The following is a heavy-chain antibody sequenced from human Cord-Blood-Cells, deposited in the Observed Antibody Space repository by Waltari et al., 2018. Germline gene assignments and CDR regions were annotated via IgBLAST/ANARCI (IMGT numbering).Heavy chain of an antibody. CDR2: INPSGGST. V-gene: IGHV1-46*01. CDR1: GYTFTTYY. CDR3: ARDSVDYYYYMDV. Sequence: QVQLVQSGAEVKKPGASVKVSCKASGYTFTTYYMHWVRQAPGQGLEWMGIINPSGGSTSYAQKFQGRVTMTRDTSTSTVYMELSSLRSEDTAVYYCARDSVDYYYYMDVWGKGTTVTVSS. J-gene: IGHJ6*03.